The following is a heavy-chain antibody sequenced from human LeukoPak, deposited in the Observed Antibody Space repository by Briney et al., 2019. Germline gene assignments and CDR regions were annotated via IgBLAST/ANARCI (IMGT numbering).Heavy chain of an antibody. V-gene: IGHV4-34*01. CDR3: ARGNPTITMAWGNAFDI. Sequence: PSETLSLTCAVSGVSFNFYSWTWIRQSPGKGLEWIGETNPSGDTNYSPSLKSRASISVDTSKNQFSLTVRSVTVADTAVYFCARGNPTITMAWGNAFDIWGRGTMVTVSS. D-gene: IGHD3-10*01. CDR1: GVSFNFYS. J-gene: IGHJ3*02. CDR2: TNPSGDT.